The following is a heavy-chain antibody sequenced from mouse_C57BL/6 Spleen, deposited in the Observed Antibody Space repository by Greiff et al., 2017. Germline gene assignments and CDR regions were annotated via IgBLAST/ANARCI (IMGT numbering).Heavy chain of an antibody. CDR2: IYPGDGDT. D-gene: IGHD1-1*01. J-gene: IGHJ2*01. CDR3: ARGTTVVANYFDY. V-gene: IGHV1-80*01. CDR1: GYAFSSYW. Sequence: QVQLQQSGAELVKPGASVKISCKASGYAFSSYWMNWVKQRPGKGLEWIGQIYPGDGDTNYNGKFKGKATLTADKSSSTAYMQLSSLTSEDSAVYFCARGTTVVANYFDYWGQGTTRTVSS.